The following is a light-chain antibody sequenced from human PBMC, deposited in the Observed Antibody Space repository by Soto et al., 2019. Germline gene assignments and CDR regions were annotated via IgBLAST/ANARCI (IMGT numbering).Light chain of an antibody. CDR2: DAS. CDR1: QSISFW. J-gene: IGKJ4*01. V-gene: IGKV1-5*01. CDR3: QQYNSYSLT. Sequence: DIQMTQSPSTLSASVGDRVTITCRASQSISFWLAWYQQKPGKAPKVLIYDASSLESGVPSRFSGSGSGTEFTLTISSLQSDDFATYFCQQYNSYSLTFGGGTKVDI.